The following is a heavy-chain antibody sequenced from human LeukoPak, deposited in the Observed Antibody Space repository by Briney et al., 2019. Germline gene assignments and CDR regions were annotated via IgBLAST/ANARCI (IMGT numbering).Heavy chain of an antibody. CDR2: IYSGGST. D-gene: IGHD3-22*01. V-gene: IGHV3-53*05. Sequence: HPGGSLRLSCAASGFTVSSNYMSWVRQAPGKGLEWVSVIYSGGSTYYADSVKGRFTISRDNSKNTLYLQMNSLRAEDTAVYYCAKVRRIYYYDSSGYFSADYWGQGTLVTVSS. CDR1: GFTVSSNY. J-gene: IGHJ4*02. CDR3: AKVRRIYYYDSSGYFSADY.